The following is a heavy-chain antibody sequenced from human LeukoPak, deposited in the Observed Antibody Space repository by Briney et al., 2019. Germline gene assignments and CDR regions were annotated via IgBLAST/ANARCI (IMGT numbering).Heavy chain of an antibody. V-gene: IGHV3-66*01. D-gene: IGHD4-17*01. J-gene: IGHJ4*02. CDR2: IYSNGVT. Sequence: GGSLRLSCAASGFTVSNNYMIWVRQAPGKGLEWVSLIYSNGVTNYADSVKGRFTISRDDSTNTLSLQMSGLKAEDTALYFCITEPHDYGDFTFGYWGQGTLVTVSS. CDR3: ITEPHDYGDFTFGY. CDR1: GFTVSNNY.